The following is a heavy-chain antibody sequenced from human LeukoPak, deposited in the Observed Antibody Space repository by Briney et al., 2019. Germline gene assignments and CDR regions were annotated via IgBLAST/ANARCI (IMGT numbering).Heavy chain of an antibody. J-gene: IGHJ6*03. CDR3: ARGDERRRIQLWLSRFYYYYMDV. CDR2: ISSSSNVI. CDR1: GFTFNSYA. Sequence: PGGSLRLSCAASGFTFNSYAFNWVRQAPGKGLEWVSYISSSSNVIYYTDSVKGRFTISRDNAKNSLYLQMNSLRAEDTAVYYCARGDERRRIQLWLSRFYYYYMDVWGKGTTVTISS. V-gene: IGHV3-48*04. D-gene: IGHD5-18*01.